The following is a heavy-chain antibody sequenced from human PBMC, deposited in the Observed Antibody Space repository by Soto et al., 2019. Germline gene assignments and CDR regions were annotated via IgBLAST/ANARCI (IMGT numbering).Heavy chain of an antibody. V-gene: IGHV4-31*03. J-gene: IGHJ6*02. Sequence: PSEALSVPCPVSGCSISSGGYYWSWVRQNPRRGLEWIGNIYYSGNTYYNPSLKSRLTISVDTSKNQFSLNLSSVTAADTAVYYCARDRLMATAGTARHYFGLDVWGQGTTVLVSS. CDR2: IYYSGNT. D-gene: IGHD5-18*01. CDR1: GCSISSGGYY. CDR3: ARDRLMATAGTARHYFGLDV.